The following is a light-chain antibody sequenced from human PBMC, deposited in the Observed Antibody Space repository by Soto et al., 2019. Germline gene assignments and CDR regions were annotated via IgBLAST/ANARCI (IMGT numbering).Light chain of an antibody. CDR1: QRVSNNF. V-gene: IGKV3D-20*01. CDR2: DAT. CDR3: QQYGSTPWT. Sequence: VVLTQFPGTLSLSPGETATLSCGASQRVSNNFLGWYQQKPGLPPRLLIYDATSRANGIPERFSGRGSGTHFTLTTSRLEPEDFAVYYCQQYGSTPWTFGRGTKVDMK. J-gene: IGKJ1*01.